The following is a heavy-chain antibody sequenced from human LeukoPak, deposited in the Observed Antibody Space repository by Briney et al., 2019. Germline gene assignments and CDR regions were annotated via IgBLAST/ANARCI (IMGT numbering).Heavy chain of an antibody. J-gene: IGHJ4*02. CDR1: GYTFTSYY. CDR3: ARESSDYYDSSGYSYFDY. Sequence: ASVTVSCKASGYTFTSYYMHWVRQAPGQGLEWMGWINPNSGGTNYAQKFQGRVTMTRDTSISTAYMELSRLRSDETAVYYCARESSDYYDSSGYSYFDYWGQGTLVTVSS. V-gene: IGHV1-2*02. D-gene: IGHD3-22*01. CDR2: INPNSGGT.